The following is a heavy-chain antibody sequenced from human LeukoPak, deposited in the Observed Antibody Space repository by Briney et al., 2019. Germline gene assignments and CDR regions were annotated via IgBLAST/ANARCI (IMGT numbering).Heavy chain of an antibody. J-gene: IGHJ4*02. CDR1: GGSISSYY. CDR3: ARGYGHFDY. V-gene: IGHV4-59*13. Sequence: PSETLSLTCTVSGGSISSYYWSWIRQPPGKGLEWIGYIYYSGSTNYNPSPKSRVTISVDTSKNQFSLKVSSVTAADTAVYYCARGYGHFDYWGQGTLVTASS. CDR2: IYYSGST. D-gene: IGHD4-17*01.